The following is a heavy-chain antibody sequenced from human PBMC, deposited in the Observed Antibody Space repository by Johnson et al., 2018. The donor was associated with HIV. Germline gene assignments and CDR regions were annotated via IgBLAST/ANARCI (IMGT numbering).Heavy chain of an antibody. CDR1: GFIFSSYA. J-gene: IGHJ3*02. V-gene: IGHV3-64*01. Sequence: EVQLVESGGGVVQPGRSLRLSCAASGFIFSSYAMHWVRQAPGKGLEYISTISSNGGSTYYANSVKGRFTISRDNSKNTLYLQMGSLRAEDMAVYYCARGGLEMATITDAFDIWGQGTMVTVSS. CDR2: ISSNGGST. CDR3: ARGGLEMATITDAFDI. D-gene: IGHD5-24*01.